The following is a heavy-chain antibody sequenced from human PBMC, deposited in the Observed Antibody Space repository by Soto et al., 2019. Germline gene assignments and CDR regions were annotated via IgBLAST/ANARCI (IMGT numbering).Heavy chain of an antibody. J-gene: IGHJ4*02. CDR2: ISGSGGST. Sequence: PGGSLRLSCAASGFTFSSYAMSWVRQAPGKGLEWVSAISGSGGSTYYADSVKGRFTISRDNSKNTLYLQMNSLRAEDTAVYYCAKVFGQGLGELSLRPGPDYWGQGTLVTVSS. D-gene: IGHD3-16*02. CDR1: GFTFSSYA. CDR3: AKVFGQGLGELSLRPGPDY. V-gene: IGHV3-23*01.